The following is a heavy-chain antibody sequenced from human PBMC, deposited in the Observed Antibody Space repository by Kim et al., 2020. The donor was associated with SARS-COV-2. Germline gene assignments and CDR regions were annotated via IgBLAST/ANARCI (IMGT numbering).Heavy chain of an antibody. J-gene: IGHJ6*02. Sequence: SVKVSCKASGGTFSSYAISWVRQAPGQGLEWMGGIIPIFGTANYAQKFQGRVTITADESTSTAYMELSSLRSEDTAVYYCARYCSGGSCYKGEFMGYYGIDVWGQGTTVTVSS. CDR2: IIPIFGTA. V-gene: IGHV1-69*13. CDR1: GGTFSSYA. D-gene: IGHD2-15*01. CDR3: ARYCSGGSCYKGEFMGYYGIDV.